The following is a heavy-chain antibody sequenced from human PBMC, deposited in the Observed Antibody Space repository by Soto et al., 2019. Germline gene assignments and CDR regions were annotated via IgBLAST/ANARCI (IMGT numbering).Heavy chain of an antibody. D-gene: IGHD6-13*01. CDR1: GFSLTTSEMS. J-gene: IGHJ5*02. V-gene: IGHV2-70*01. Sequence: SGPTLVNPTQTLTLTCTFSGFSLTTSEMSVSWIRQPPGKALEWLALIDGDDDKYYTTSLKTRLTISKDTSKNQVVLTMTNMDSVDTATYYCARATSYTSSWPSNWFDPWGQGTLVTVSS. CDR3: ARATSYTSSWPSNWFDP. CDR2: IDGDDDK.